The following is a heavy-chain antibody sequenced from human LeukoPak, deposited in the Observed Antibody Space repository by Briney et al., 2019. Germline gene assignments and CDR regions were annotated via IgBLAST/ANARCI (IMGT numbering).Heavy chain of an antibody. Sequence: SETLSLTCAVYGGSFSGYYWSWIRQPPGKGLEWIGEINHSGSTSYNPSLKSRVTISVDTSKNQFSLKLSSVTAADTAVYYCARVSGSILADYFDYWGQGTLVTVSS. CDR2: INHSGST. CDR1: GGSFSGYY. J-gene: IGHJ4*02. CDR3: ARVSGSILADYFDY. V-gene: IGHV4-34*01. D-gene: IGHD5-12*01.